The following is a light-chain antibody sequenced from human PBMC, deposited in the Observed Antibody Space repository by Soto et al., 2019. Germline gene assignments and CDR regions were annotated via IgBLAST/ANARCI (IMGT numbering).Light chain of an antibody. CDR1: SSDVGGYNY. CDR3: SSYTSSSTLPYV. J-gene: IGLJ1*01. Sequence: QSALTQPASVSGSPGQSITISCTGTSSDVGGYNYVSWYQQHPGKAPKLMIYEVSNRPSGVSNRFSGCKSGNTASLTISGLQAEDEADYYCSSYTSSSTLPYVFGTGTKVTVL. CDR2: EVS. V-gene: IGLV2-14*01.